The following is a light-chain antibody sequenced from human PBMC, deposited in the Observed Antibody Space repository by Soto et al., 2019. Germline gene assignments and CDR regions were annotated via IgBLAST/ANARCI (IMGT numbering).Light chain of an antibody. CDR3: QQYTGPPTT. Sequence: EIVMTQSPATLSVSPGEGATFSCRASQSINTKIAWYQLNPGQAPRLLIYDASIRATGIPARFSGSGSGTDFTLTITRLEPEDSAVYFCQQYTGPPTTFGQGTRLEIK. V-gene: IGKV3-15*01. CDR1: QSINTK. CDR2: DAS. J-gene: IGKJ5*01.